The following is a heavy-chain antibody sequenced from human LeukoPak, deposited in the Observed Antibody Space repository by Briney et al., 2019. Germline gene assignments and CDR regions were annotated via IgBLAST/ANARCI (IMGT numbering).Heavy chain of an antibody. Sequence: GGSLRPSCAASGFTFSSYSMNWVRQAPGKGLEWVSYISSSSSTIYYADSVKGRFTISRDNAKNSLYLQMNSLRAEDTAVYYCARDTPRSAFDIWGQGTMVTVSS. J-gene: IGHJ3*02. CDR1: GFTFSSYS. CDR3: ARDTPRSAFDI. V-gene: IGHV3-48*04. CDR2: ISSSSSTI.